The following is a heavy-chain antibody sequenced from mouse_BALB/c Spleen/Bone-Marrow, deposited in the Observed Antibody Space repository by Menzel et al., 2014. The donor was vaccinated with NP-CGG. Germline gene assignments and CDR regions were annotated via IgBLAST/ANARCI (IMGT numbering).Heavy chain of an antibody. CDR3: ARWLLYY. CDR1: GYTFTSYW. V-gene: IGHV1S81*02. D-gene: IGHD2-12*01. J-gene: IGHJ2*01. Sequence: QVQLKDSGAELVKPGASVKLSCKASGYTFTSYWMHWVKQRPGQGLEWIGEINPSNGRTNYNEKFKTKATLTVDKSSSTAYMQLSSLTSEDSAVYYCARWLLYYWGQGTTLTVS. CDR2: INPSNGRT.